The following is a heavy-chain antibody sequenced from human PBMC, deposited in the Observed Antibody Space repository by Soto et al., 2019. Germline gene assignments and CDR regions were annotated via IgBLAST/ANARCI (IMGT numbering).Heavy chain of an antibody. D-gene: IGHD3-10*01. CDR3: ARDRSSSYSYAMDL. CDR2: VWHDGTRK. V-gene: IGHV3-33*01. Sequence: QVHLVESGGGIAQPGGSLTLSCSVSDFAFRLHGIHWVRQTPGKGLEWVAMVWHDGTRKYFRDSVRGRFTISRDSAKNKVYLQMNNLRGDDSALYFCARDRSSSYSYAMDLWGQGTTVTVSS. CDR1: DFAFRLHG. J-gene: IGHJ6*02.